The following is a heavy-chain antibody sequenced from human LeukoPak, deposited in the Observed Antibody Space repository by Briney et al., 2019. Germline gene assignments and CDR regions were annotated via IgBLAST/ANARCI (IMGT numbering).Heavy chain of an antibody. CDR1: GFTFSNAW. J-gene: IGHJ4*02. CDR2: IKSKSEYGTR. V-gene: IGHV3-15*01. CDR3: TTGDFWSAPCYY. Sequence: GGSLRLSCAASGFTFSNAWMSWVRQAPGKGLEWVGRIKSKSEYGTRDYAAPVKGRFTISRDDSKNTLYLQMNSLKTEDTAVYYCTTGDFWSAPCYYWGQGTLVTVSS. D-gene: IGHD3-3*01.